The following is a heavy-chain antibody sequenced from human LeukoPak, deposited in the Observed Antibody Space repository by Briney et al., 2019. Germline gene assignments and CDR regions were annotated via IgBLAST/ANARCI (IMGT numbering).Heavy chain of an antibody. CDR3: ARSPVATAVNYWFDP. J-gene: IGHJ5*02. CDR1: GFTFSSYA. Sequence: QPGGSLRLSCVASGFTFSSYAMHWVRQAPGKGLEWVAVVSYDGTQKKYADSVKGRFTISRDNSKNTLYLQMDSLRVEDMAVYYCARSPVATAVNYWFDPWGQGTLVTVSS. V-gene: IGHV3-30*01. D-gene: IGHD2-21*01. CDR2: VSYDGTQK.